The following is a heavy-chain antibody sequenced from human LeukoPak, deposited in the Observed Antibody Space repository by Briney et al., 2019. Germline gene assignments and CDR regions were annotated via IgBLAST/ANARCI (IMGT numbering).Heavy chain of an antibody. CDR1: GFTFNNYA. V-gene: IGHV3-23*01. CDR2: ISGSGDST. Sequence: GGSLRLSCAASGFTFNNYAMSWVRQAPGKGLEWVSGISGSGDSTYDADSVKGRFTISRDNSKNTLYLQMNNLRPDDTAVYYCAREIFGSGSYPDFWGQGTLVTVSS. J-gene: IGHJ4*02. CDR3: AREIFGSGSYPDF. D-gene: IGHD3-10*01.